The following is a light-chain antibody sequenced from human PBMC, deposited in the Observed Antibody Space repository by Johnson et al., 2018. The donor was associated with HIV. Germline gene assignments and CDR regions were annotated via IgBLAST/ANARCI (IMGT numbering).Light chain of an antibody. CDR3: GTWDNSLSVYV. CDR2: DNN. CDR1: SSNIGNNY. Sequence: QSVLTQSPSVSAAPGQKVTISCSGSSSNIGNNYVSWYQQLPGTAPKLLIYDNNKRPSGYPDRFSGSKSGTSATLGITGLQTGDEADYYCGTWDNSLSVYVVGTGTTVTVL. J-gene: IGLJ1*01. V-gene: IGLV1-51*01.